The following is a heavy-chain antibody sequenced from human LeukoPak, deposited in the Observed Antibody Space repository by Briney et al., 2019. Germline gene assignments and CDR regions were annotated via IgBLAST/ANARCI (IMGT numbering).Heavy chain of an antibody. CDR1: GGSISSGGYY. Sequence: SETLSLTCTVSGGSISSGGYYWSWIRQHPGKGLEWIGYIYYSGSTYYNPSLKSRVTISVDTSKNQFSLKLSSVTAADTAVYYCARLRPLGWFDPWGQGTLVTVPS. V-gene: IGHV4-31*03. CDR3: ARLRPLGWFDP. J-gene: IGHJ5*02. CDR2: IYYSGST.